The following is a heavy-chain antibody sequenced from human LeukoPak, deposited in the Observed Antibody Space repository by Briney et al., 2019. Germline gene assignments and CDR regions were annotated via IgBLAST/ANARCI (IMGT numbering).Heavy chain of an antibody. CDR3: ARVSTSLAIDY. V-gene: IGHV4-30-2*01. Sequence: SETLSLTCTVSGGSISSSSYYWSWIRQPPGKGLEWIGYIYHSGSTYYNPSLKSRVTISVDRSKNQFSLKLSSVTAADTAVYYCARVSTSLAIDYWGQGTTVTVSP. J-gene: IGHJ4*03. CDR1: GGSISSSSYY. D-gene: IGHD2-2*01. CDR2: IYHSGST.